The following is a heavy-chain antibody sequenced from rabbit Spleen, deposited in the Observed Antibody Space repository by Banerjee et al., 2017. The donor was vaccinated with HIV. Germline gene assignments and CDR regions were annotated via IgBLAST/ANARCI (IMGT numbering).Heavy chain of an antibody. Sequence: EESGGDLVKPEGSLTLTCTASGFSFSSNYWICWVRQAPGKGLELIACIYTSSGSTWYANWVNGRFTISKTSSTTVTLQMTSLTAADTATYFCARDTASSFSSYGMDLWGPGTLVTVS. CDR3: ARDTASSFSSYGMDL. V-gene: IGHV1S45*01. D-gene: IGHD4-2*01. CDR1: GFSFSSNYW. J-gene: IGHJ6*01. CDR2: IYTSSGST.